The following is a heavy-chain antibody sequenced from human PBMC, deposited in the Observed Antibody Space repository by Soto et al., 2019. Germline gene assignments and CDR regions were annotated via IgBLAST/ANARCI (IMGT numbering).Heavy chain of an antibody. J-gene: IGHJ1*01. CDR1: GGTFSSYA. V-gene: IGHV1-69*06. CDR3: AARRTPRADCGGDCYKYFQH. Sequence: SVKVSCKASGGTFSSYAISWVRQAPGQGLEWMGGIIPIFGTANYAQKFQGRVTITADKSTSTAYMELSSLRSEDTAVYYWAARRTPRADCGGDCYKYFQHWGQGTLVTVSS. D-gene: IGHD2-21*02. CDR2: IIPIFGTA.